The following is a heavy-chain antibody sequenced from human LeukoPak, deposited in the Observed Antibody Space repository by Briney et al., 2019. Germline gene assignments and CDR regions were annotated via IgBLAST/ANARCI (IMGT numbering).Heavy chain of an antibody. D-gene: IGHD5-12*01. CDR1: GYSFTGNY. CDR2: INPDTGAT. CDR3: ARVPDYSGYPTMDS. V-gene: IGHV1-2*02. Sequence: ASVKVSCKASGYSFTGNYMHWVRQAPGQGLEWMGWINPDTGATNYAEKFQGRVTMTGDTSTSTAYMELSGLTSDDTAVYYCARVPDYSGYPTMDSWGQGALVSVSS. J-gene: IGHJ4*02.